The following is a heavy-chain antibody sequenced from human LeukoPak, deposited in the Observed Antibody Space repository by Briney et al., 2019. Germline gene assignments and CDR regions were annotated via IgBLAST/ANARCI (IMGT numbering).Heavy chain of an antibody. CDR2: INYSGST. Sequence: PSETLSLTCAVYGRSFSDYYWNWIRQPPGKGLEWIGEINYSGSTKYNPSLKSRVTISADRSKNQFSLKLTSVTAADTAVYYCATRPARGSGPYYPYFDYWGQGTLVTVSS. CDR3: ATRPARGSGPYYPYFDY. V-gene: IGHV4-34*03. CDR1: GRSFSDYY. J-gene: IGHJ4*02. D-gene: IGHD3-22*01.